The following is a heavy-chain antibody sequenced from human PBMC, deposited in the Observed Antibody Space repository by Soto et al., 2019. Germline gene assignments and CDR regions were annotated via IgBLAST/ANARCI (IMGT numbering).Heavy chain of an antibody. Sequence: PSETLSLTCTVSGGSISSSSYYWGWIRQPPGKGLEWIGSIYYSGSTYYNPSLKSRVTISVDTSKNQFSLKLSSVTAADTAVYYCAESRFGEFSAFDYWGQGTLVTVSS. CDR3: AESRFGEFSAFDY. CDR2: IYYSGST. D-gene: IGHD3-10*01. V-gene: IGHV4-39*01. CDR1: GGSISSSSYY. J-gene: IGHJ4*02.